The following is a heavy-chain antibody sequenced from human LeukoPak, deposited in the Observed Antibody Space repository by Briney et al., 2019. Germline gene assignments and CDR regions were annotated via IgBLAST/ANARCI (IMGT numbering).Heavy chain of an antibody. Sequence: GRSLRLSCAASGFTFSSYGMHWVRQAPGKGLEWVAVIWYDGSNKYYADSVKGRFIISRDNSKNTLYLQMNSLRAEDTAVYYCARDHRIAVAGTFADYWGQGTLVTVSS. CDR1: GFTFSSYG. D-gene: IGHD6-19*01. J-gene: IGHJ4*02. CDR2: IWYDGSNK. V-gene: IGHV3-33*01. CDR3: ARDHRIAVAGTFADY.